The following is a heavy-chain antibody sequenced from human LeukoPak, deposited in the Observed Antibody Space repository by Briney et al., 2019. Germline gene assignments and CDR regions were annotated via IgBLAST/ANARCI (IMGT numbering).Heavy chain of an antibody. CDR2: IYYSGST. CDR3: ARHGNWDPFDY. Sequence: SSDTLSLTCTVSGDSINSSDYYWAWIRQPPGQGLEWIGTIYYSGSTYYKSSLKSRLTISVDSSKNQFSLKMIPVTAADTGVYYCARHGNWDPFDYWGQGALVTVSS. V-gene: IGHV4-39*01. J-gene: IGHJ4*02. D-gene: IGHD7-27*01. CDR1: GDSINSSDYY.